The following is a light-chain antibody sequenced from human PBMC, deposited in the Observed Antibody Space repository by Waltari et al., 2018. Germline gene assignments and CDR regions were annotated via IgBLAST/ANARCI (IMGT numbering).Light chain of an antibody. CDR2: DVR. CDR1: SSDVGRAKS. CDR3: SSYTGSNPLAV. V-gene: IGLV2-11*01. J-gene: IGLJ2*01. Sequence: QSALTQPRAVSGSPGQSVTLSCTGPSSDVGRAKSFSWSQLYPVKPPHLLIFDVRNRPTGFPDRFSGARSGNTASLTISGLQTEDEADYHCSSYTGSNPLAVFGGGTTLTVL.